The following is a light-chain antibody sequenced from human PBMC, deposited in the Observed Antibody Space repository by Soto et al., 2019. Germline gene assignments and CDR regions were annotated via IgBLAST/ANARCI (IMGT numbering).Light chain of an antibody. CDR2: KAS. J-gene: IGKJ5*01. CDR3: QQSYTSRIT. Sequence: DIQMTQSPSTLSASVGDRVTITCRASQSISSWLAWYQQKPGKAPKLLIYKASTLKSGVPSRFSGSGSGTDFTLTVSNLQPEDFATYYCQQSYTSRITFGLGTRLEIK. CDR1: QSISSW. V-gene: IGKV1-5*03.